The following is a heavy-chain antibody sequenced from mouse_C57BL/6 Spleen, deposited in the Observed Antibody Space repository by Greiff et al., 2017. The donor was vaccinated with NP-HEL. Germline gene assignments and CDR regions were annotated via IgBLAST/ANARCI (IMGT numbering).Heavy chain of an antibody. CDR1: GFSLTSYG. CDR2: IWSGGST. J-gene: IGHJ4*01. D-gene: IGHD1-1*01. V-gene: IGHV2-2*01. CDR3: ATITTGLFYYAMDY. Sequence: VKLVESGPGLVQPSQSLSITCTVSGFSLTSYGVHWVRQSPGKGLEWLGVIWSGGSTDYNAAFISRLSISKDNSKSQVFFKMNRLQADDTAIYYCATITTGLFYYAMDYWGQGTSVTVSS.